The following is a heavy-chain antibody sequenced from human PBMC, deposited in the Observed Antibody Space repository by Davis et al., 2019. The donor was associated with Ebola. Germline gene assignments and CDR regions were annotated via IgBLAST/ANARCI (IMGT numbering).Heavy chain of an antibody. CDR3: ARGEYYDFWSGYSHPDGRFDP. CDR1: GGSISSHY. Sequence: PSETLSLTCTVSGGSISSHYWIWIRQPPGKGLEWIGYIYYSGSTYYNPSLKSRVTISVDTSKNQFSLKLSSVTAADTAVYYCARGEYYDFWSGYSHPDGRFDPWGQGTLVTVSS. CDR2: IYYSGST. D-gene: IGHD3-3*01. J-gene: IGHJ5*02. V-gene: IGHV4-59*11.